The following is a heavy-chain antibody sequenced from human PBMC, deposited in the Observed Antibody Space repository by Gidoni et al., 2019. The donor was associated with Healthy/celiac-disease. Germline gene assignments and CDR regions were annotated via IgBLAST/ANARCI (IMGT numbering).Heavy chain of an antibody. J-gene: IGHJ4*02. CDR2: IIPILGIA. Sequence: QVQTAQSGAEVKKPRTSVKVSCKASGGTLSTYTISCVRQAPGQGLEWMGRIIPILGIANYAQKFQGRVTITADKSTSTAYMELSSLRSEDTAVYYCARDMGDYGDFPLDYWGQGTLVTVSS. CDR3: ARDMGDYGDFPLDY. V-gene: IGHV1-69*08. CDR1: GGTLSTYT. D-gene: IGHD4-17*01.